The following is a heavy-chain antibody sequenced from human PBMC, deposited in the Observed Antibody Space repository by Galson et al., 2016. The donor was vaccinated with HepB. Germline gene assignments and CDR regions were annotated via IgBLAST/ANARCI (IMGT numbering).Heavy chain of an antibody. V-gene: IGHV3-73*01. D-gene: IGHD2/OR15-2a*01. CDR1: GFTFSGSA. CDR3: AKEYSFVLSSEILFDC. Sequence: SLRLSCAASGFTFSGSAMHWVRQASGKGLEWVGRIRSKANSYATAYAASVKGRLTISRDDSKNTAYLQMNSLKTEDTAVYYCAKEYSFVLSSEILFDCWGQGTLVTVSS. CDR2: IRSKANSYAT. J-gene: IGHJ4*02.